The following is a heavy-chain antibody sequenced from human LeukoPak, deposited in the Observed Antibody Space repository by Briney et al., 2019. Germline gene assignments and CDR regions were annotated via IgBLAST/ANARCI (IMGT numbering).Heavy chain of an antibody. Sequence: ASVRVSCKASGYIFTDYYVHWVRQAPGQGLEWMRLINPNSGGTNFAQKFQGRVTMTRDTSITTAYMELSRLSSDDTAVYYCARGWQINSSGGFVDPWGQGTLVTVSS. J-gene: IGHJ5*02. D-gene: IGHD6-6*01. CDR2: INPNSGGT. CDR3: ARGWQINSSGGFVDP. V-gene: IGHV1-2*02. CDR1: GYIFTDYY.